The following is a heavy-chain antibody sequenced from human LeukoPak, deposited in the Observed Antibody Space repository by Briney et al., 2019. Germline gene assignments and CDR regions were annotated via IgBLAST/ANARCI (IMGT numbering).Heavy chain of an antibody. CDR2: TYLGDSDP. Sequence: GDYLQLPCKGSRLNFISYWIGWTRHMTGEGVEWMEITYLGDSDPRTSLSFPGQVPISADKSISTAYLQWSSLKASYTAMYYRARRDYYYRMDVWGQGTTVTVSS. J-gene: IGHJ6*02. CDR3: ARRDYYYRMDV. V-gene: IGHV5-51*01. CDR1: RLNFISYW.